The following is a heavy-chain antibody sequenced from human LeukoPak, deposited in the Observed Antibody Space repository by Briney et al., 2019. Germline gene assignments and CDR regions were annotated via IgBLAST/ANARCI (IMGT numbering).Heavy chain of an antibody. CDR2: IKQDGSEK. CDR3: ARGQRGDEYFQH. Sequence: GGSLRLSCAASGFTFSNYWMSWVRQAPGKGLEWVANIKQDGSEKYYVDSVKGRFTISRDNAKNSLYLQMNSLRAEDTAVYYCARGQRGDEYFQHWGQGTLVTVSS. J-gene: IGHJ1*01. V-gene: IGHV3-7*05. D-gene: IGHD3-16*01. CDR1: GFTFSNYW.